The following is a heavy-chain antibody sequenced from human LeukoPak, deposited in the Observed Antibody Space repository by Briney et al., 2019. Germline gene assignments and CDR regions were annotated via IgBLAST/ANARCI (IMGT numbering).Heavy chain of an antibody. D-gene: IGHD3-3*01. CDR2: ITPNTGDT. J-gene: IGHJ4*02. Sequence: ASVKVSCKTSGYTFTGYYVHWVRQAPGQGLEWMGRITPNTGDTIYAQRFQGRATMTRDMSISAAYMELSSLTSDDTAIYYCARDLVGGIWSAGFWGQGTLVTASS. CDR1: GYTFTGYY. V-gene: IGHV1-2*06. CDR3: ARDLVGGIWSAGF.